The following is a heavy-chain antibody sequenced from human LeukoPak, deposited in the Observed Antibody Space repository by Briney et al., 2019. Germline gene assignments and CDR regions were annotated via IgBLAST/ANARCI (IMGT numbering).Heavy chain of an antibody. J-gene: IGHJ4*02. CDR3: AREPHYDFWSGTRSDFDY. D-gene: IGHD3-3*01. Sequence: SVKVSCKCSVGTFTSKVIGWLGQALGQGLEWVGRIIPILGIANYAQKFQGRVTITADKSTSTAYMELSSLRSEDTAVYYCAREPHYDFWSGTRSDFDYWGQGTLVTVSS. CDR1: VGTFTSKV. V-gene: IGHV1-69*04. CDR2: IIPILGIA.